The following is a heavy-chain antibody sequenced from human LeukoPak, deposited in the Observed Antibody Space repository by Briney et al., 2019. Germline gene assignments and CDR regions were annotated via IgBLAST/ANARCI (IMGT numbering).Heavy chain of an antibody. J-gene: IGHJ4*02. CDR2: ISFGGTYE. V-gene: IGHV3-30*01. CDR1: GFTFSNYA. Sequence: GGSLRLSCAASGFTFSNYAMHWVRQAPGKGLEWVSLISFGGTYEYYADSVKGGFTISRDNSKNTLYLQLNSLRAEDTAVYYCARDSTYYYDSGSSGPHYFDNWGQGTLVTVSS. CDR3: ARDSTYYYDSGSSGPHYFDN. D-gene: IGHD3-10*01.